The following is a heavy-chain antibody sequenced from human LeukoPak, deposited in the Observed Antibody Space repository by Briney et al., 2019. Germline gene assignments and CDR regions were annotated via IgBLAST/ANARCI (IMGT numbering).Heavy chain of an antibody. Sequence: SQTLSLTRTVSGGSISSGGYCWSWIRQPPGKGLEWIGYIYYSGSTYYNPSLKSRVTISVDTSKNQFSLKLSSVTAADTAVCYCASTLNYDILTGYYDYYYGMDVWGKGTTVTVSS. D-gene: IGHD3-9*01. V-gene: IGHV4-30-4*01. J-gene: IGHJ6*04. CDR3: ASTLNYDILTGYYDYYYGMDV. CDR2: IYYSGST. CDR1: GGSISSGGYC.